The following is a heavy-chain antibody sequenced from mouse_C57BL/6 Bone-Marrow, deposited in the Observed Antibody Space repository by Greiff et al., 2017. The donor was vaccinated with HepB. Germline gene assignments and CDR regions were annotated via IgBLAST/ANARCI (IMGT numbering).Heavy chain of an antibody. CDR2: ISSGSSTI. CDR3: ASTSYYSNYGDY. CDR1: GFTFSDYG. J-gene: IGHJ2*01. Sequence: DVQLVESGGGLVKPGGSLKLSCAASGFTFSDYGMHWVRQAPEKGLEWVAYISSGSSTIYYADTVKGRFTISRDNAKNTLFLQMTSLRSEDTAMYYCASTSYYSNYGDYWGQGTTLTVSS. V-gene: IGHV5-17*01. D-gene: IGHD2-5*01.